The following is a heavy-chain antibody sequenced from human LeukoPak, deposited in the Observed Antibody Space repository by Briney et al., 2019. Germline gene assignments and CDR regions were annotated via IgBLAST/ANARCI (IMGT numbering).Heavy chain of an antibody. CDR3: ARVRCSGGGCFYNFDY. Sequence: KTGGSLRLSCAASGFTFSTYSMNWVRQAPGKGLEWVSSLSSSSTYVYYADSVKGRSTISRDNAKNSLYLQMNSLRAEDTAVYYCARVRCSGGGCFYNFDYWGQGSLVTVSS. J-gene: IGHJ4*02. V-gene: IGHV3-21*01. D-gene: IGHD2-15*01. CDR2: LSSSSTYV. CDR1: GFTFSTYS.